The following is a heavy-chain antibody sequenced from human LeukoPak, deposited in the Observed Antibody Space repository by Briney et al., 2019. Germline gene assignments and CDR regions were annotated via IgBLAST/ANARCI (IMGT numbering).Heavy chain of an antibody. V-gene: IGHV1-69*01. J-gene: IGHJ4*02. Sequence: SVKVSCKASGGTFSSYAISWVRQAPGQGLEWMGGIIPIFGTASYAQKFQGRVTITADESTSTAYMELSSLRSEDTAVYYCARGVGGATIYYFDYWGQGTLVTVSS. CDR3: ARGVGGATIYYFDY. CDR1: GGTFSSYA. D-gene: IGHD1-26*01. CDR2: IIPIFGTA.